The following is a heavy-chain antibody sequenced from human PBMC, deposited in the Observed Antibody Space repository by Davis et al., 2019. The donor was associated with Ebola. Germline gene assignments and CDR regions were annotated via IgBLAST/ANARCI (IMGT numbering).Heavy chain of an antibody. CDR3: CRPPGPRESYYGMDV. Sequence: ASVKVSCKASGYTFTSYYMHWVRQAPGQGLEWMGIINPSGGSTSYAQKFQGRVTMTRDTSTSTAYMELSSLRSEDTAVYYCCRPPGPRESYYGMDVWGQGTTVTVSS. V-gene: IGHV1-46*03. CDR2: INPSGGST. J-gene: IGHJ6*02. CDR1: GYTFTSYY.